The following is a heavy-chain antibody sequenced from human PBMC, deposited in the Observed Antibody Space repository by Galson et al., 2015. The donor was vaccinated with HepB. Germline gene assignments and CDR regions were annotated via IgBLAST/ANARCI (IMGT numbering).Heavy chain of an antibody. D-gene: IGHD6-19*01. CDR1: GFTVSSNC. Sequence: SLRLSCAASGFTVSSNCMSWVRQAPGKGLEWVSVIYSGGSTYYADSVKGRFTISRHNSKNTLYLQMNSLRAEDTAVYYCARADSSGWSQFDYWGQGTLVTVSS. CDR3: ARADSSGWSQFDY. V-gene: IGHV3-53*04. J-gene: IGHJ4*02. CDR2: IYSGGST.